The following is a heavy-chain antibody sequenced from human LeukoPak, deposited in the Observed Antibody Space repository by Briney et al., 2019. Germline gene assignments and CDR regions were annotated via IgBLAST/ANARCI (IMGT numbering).Heavy chain of an antibody. J-gene: IGHJ4*02. CDR1: GFTFSSYA. D-gene: IGHD3-3*01. CDR2: ISYDGSNK. Sequence: PGGSLRLSCAASGFTFSSYAMHWVRQAPGKGLEWVAVISYDGSNKYYADSVKGRFTISRDNSKNTLYLQMNSLRAEDTAVYYCARDGFGDFWSGYRDYFDYWGQGTLVTVSS. V-gene: IGHV3-30-3*01. CDR3: ARDGFGDFWSGYRDYFDY.